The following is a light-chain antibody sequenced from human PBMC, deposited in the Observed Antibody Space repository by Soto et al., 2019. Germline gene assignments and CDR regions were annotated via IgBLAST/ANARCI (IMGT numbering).Light chain of an antibody. J-gene: IGKJ1*01. CDR1: QSISGY. Sequence: DIQMTQSPSTLSASVGDRVTITCRSSQSISGYLAWYQQKPGKAPKLLIYDASSLESGVPSRFSGSASGTEFTLTISSLQPDELATYYCQQYNSYSEAFGQGTKVDIK. V-gene: IGKV1-5*01. CDR2: DAS. CDR3: QQYNSYSEA.